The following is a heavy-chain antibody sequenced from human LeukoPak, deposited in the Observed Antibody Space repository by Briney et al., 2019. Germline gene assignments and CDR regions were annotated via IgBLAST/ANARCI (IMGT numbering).Heavy chain of an antibody. Sequence: PGGSLRLSCTASGFSFGGYSIHWVRQAPGKGLEWLSYISVSGTKHADTVMGRVTVSRDDAKNSLYLQMNGLRAEDTAVYYCARIRGLTLPISYMDVWGKGTTGTVS. CDR3: ARIRGLTLPISYMDV. CDR2: ISVSGT. D-gene: IGHD2-21*01. J-gene: IGHJ6*03. CDR1: GFSFGGYS. V-gene: IGHV3-48*04.